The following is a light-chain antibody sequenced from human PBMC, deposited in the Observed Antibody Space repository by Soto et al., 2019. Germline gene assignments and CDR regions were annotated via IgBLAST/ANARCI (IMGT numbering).Light chain of an antibody. Sequence: IALTQSPGTVSLSPGERATLSCRARQSVPNNYIAWYQHKPRQAPRLLIYGASRRATGIPDRFSGSGSGTEFTLTISTLAPEDSAIYYCQQYGASPFNFGQGSKLEIK. CDR3: QQYGASPFN. V-gene: IGKV3-20*01. CDR2: GAS. CDR1: QSVPNNY. J-gene: IGKJ2*01.